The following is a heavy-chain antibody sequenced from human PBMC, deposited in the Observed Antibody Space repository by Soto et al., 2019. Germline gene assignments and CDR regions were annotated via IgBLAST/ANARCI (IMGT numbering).Heavy chain of an antibody. V-gene: IGHV2-70*04. CDR1: GFSLSTSGMR. CDR3: ARMTKNYFDY. CDR2: IDWDDDK. J-gene: IGHJ4*02. Sequence: GSGPTLVNPTQTLTLTCTFSGFSLSTSGMRVSWIRQPPGKALEWLARIDWDDDKFYSTSLKTRLTISKDTSKNQVVLTMTNMDPVDTATYYCARMTKNYFDYWGQGTLVTVSS.